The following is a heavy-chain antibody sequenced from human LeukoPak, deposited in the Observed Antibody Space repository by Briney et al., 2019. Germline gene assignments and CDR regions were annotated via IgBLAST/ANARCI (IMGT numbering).Heavy chain of an antibody. Sequence: PSETLSLTCAVYGGSFSGYYWSWIRQPPGKGLEWIGEINHSGSTNYNPSLKSRVTISVDTSKNQFSLKLSSVIAADTAVYYCARDSNCSSTSCYLYGFDPWGQGTLVTVSS. CDR1: GGSFSGYY. V-gene: IGHV4-34*01. D-gene: IGHD2-2*01. CDR3: ARDSNCSSTSCYLYGFDP. CDR2: INHSGST. J-gene: IGHJ5*02.